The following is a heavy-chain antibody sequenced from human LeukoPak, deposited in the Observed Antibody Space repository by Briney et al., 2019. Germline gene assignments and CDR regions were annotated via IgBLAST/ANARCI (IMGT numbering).Heavy chain of an antibody. CDR3: ARDGPPGYISGRYPYYFDY. CDR1: GGPISSYY. D-gene: IGHD6-19*01. Sequence: PSETLSLTCTVSGGPISSYYWSWIRQPPGKGLEWIGYIYYSGSTNYNPSLKSRVTISVDTSKNQFSIKLSSVTAAETAENYCARDGPPGYISGRYPYYFDYWGRGTLVTVSS. V-gene: IGHV4-59*12. CDR2: IYYSGST. J-gene: IGHJ4*02.